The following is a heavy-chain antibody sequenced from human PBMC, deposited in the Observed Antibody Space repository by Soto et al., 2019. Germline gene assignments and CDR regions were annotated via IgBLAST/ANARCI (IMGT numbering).Heavy chain of an antibody. CDR3: ARDPLPGVRGVIKYKWFDP. Sequence: SVKVSCKASGGTFSSYAISWVRQAPGQGLEWMGGIIPIFGTANYAQKFQGRVTITADESTSTAYMELSSLRSEDTAVYYCARDPLPGVRGVIKYKWFDPWGQGTLVTVSS. D-gene: IGHD3-10*01. J-gene: IGHJ5*02. CDR2: IIPIFGTA. CDR1: GGTFSSYA. V-gene: IGHV1-69*13.